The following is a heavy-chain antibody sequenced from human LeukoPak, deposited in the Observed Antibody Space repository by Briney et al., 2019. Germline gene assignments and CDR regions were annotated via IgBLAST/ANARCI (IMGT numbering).Heavy chain of an antibody. J-gene: IGHJ4*02. D-gene: IGHD5-12*01. V-gene: IGHV1-46*01. Sequence: ASVKVSCKASGYTFTSYYMHWVRQAPGQGLEWMGIINPSGGSTSYAQKFQGRVTMTRDTSTSTVYMELSSLRSEDTAVYYCARDRSGYPPRGYYFDYWGQGTLVTVSS. CDR1: GYTFTSYY. CDR3: ARDRSGYPPRGYYFDY. CDR2: INPSGGST.